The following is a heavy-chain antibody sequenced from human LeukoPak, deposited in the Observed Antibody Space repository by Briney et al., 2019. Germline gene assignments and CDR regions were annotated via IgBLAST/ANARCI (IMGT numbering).Heavy chain of an antibody. Sequence: PGGSLSPSCAASGFTFSSYSMNWVRQAPGKGLEWVSSISSSSSYIYYADSVKGRFTISRDNAKNSLYLQMNSLRAEDTAVYYCARGGRAVVVTAAMYWLVPWPGGTVVTVSS. J-gene: IGHJ5*02. CDR1: GFTFSSYS. CDR3: ARGGRAVVVTAAMYWLVP. D-gene: IGHD2-2*01. CDR2: ISSSSSYI. V-gene: IGHV3-21*01.